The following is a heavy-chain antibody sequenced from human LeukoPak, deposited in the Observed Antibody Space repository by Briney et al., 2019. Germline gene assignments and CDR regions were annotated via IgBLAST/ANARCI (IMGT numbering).Heavy chain of an antibody. J-gene: IGHJ4*02. D-gene: IGHD4-17*01. Sequence: GGSLRLSCAASGFTFSSYSMNWVRQAPGKGLEWVSYITGGSSTIYYADSVKGRFTISRDNAKNSLYLQVNSLRDEDTAVYYCTRERYFGDYPDYWGQGTLVTVSS. CDR1: GFTFSSYS. V-gene: IGHV3-48*02. CDR3: TRERYFGDYPDY. CDR2: ITGGSSTI.